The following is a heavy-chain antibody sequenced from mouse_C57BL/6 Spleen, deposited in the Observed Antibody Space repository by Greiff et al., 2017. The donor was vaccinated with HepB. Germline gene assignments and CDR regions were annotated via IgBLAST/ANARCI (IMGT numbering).Heavy chain of an antibody. Sequence: DVQLVESGPGLVKPSQSLSLTCSVTGYSITSGYYWNWIRQFPGNKLEWMGYISYDGSNNYNPSLKNRISITRDTSKNQFFLKLNSVTTEDTATYYCAAYSKGYAMDYWGQGTSVTVSS. D-gene: IGHD2-5*01. J-gene: IGHJ4*01. CDR3: AAYSKGYAMDY. CDR1: GYSITSGYY. V-gene: IGHV3-6*01. CDR2: ISYDGSN.